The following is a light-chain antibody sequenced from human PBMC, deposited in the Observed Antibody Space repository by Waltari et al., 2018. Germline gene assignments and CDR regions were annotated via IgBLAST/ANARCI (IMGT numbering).Light chain of an antibody. V-gene: IGLV2-8*01. CDR1: SSDVGGYNY. J-gene: IGLJ2*01. CDR2: EVN. CDR3: NSYAGSNTVI. Sequence: QSALPQPPSASGSPGQSVTISCTGTSSDVGGYNYVSWYQHHPGKAPKLIIYEVNKRPSGVPDRFSGSKSANTASLTVSGLQTEDEADYYCNSYAGSNTVIFGGGTKLTVL.